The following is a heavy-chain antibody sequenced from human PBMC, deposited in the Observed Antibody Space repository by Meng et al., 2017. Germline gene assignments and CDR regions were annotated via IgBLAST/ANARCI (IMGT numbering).Heavy chain of an antibody. CDR3: ARSYCSSTSCYGMDV. J-gene: IGHJ6*01. CDR1: GYTFTGYY. D-gene: IGHD2-2*01. CDR2: INPNSGGT. V-gene: IGHV1-2*06. Sequence: ASVKVSCKASGYTFTGYYIHWVRQAPGQGLEWMGRINPNSGGTNYAQKFQGRVTMTRDTSISTAYMELSRLRSDDTAVYYCARSYCSSTSCYGMDVWGQGTTVTCAS.